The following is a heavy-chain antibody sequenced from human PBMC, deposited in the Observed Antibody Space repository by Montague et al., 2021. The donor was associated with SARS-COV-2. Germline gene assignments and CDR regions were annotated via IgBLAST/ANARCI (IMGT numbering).Heavy chain of an antibody. CDR2: CCYMSQKHT. J-gene: IGHJ1*01. V-gene: IGHV6-1*01. CDR1: GDSDAVDTPG. Sequence: CAISGDSDAVDTPGWRWKKQTPAIQSGRLVVCCYMSQKHTDSAASVRSRISFSGDISKNQFSLHLNSVTPEDTAIYYCARDGDYGGTWYSFLQNWGQGTLVIVSS. D-gene: IGHD4-17*01. CDR3: ARDGDYGGTWYSFLQN.